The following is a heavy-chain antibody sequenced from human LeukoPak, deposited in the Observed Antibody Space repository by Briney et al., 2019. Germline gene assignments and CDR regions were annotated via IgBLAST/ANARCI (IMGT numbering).Heavy chain of an antibody. CDR3: ARQYSSSWYMFAFDI. J-gene: IGHJ3*02. CDR2: IYTSGTT. Sequence: SETLSLTCTVSGGSIRSYYWSWIRQPAGKGLEWIGRIYTSGTTNYSPSLKSRATMSVDTSKNQFSLKLSSVTAADTAVYYCARQYSSSWYMFAFDIWGQGTMVTVSS. D-gene: IGHD6-13*01. V-gene: IGHV4-4*07. CDR1: GGSIRSYY.